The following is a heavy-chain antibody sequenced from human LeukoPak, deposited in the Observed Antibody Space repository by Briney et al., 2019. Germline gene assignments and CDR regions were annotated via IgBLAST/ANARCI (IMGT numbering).Heavy chain of an antibody. CDR2: INPSGGST. V-gene: IGHV1-46*01. CDR1: GYTFTSYY. Sequence: ASVKVSCKASGYTFTSYYMHWVRQAPGQGLEWMGIINPSGGSTSYAQKFQGRVTMTRDTSTSTVYMELSSLRSEDTAVYYCARDRGGVVVAANYYYYYGMDVWGQGTTVTVSS. D-gene: IGHD2-15*01. CDR3: ARDRGGVVVAANYYYYYGMDV. J-gene: IGHJ6*02.